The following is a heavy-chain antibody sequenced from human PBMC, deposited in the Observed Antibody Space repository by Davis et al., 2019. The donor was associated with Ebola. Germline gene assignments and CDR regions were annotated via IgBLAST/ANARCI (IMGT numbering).Heavy chain of an antibody. D-gene: IGHD3-10*01. CDR2: ISYDGSNK. V-gene: IGHV3-30*03. CDR1: GFTFSSYA. Sequence: PGGSLRLSCAASGFTFSSYAMSWVRQAPGKGLEWVAVISYDGSNKYYADSVKGRFTISRDNSKNTLYLQMNSLRAEDTAVYYCARGGYYGSGSLRGNRPYGMDVWGQGTTVTVSS. J-gene: IGHJ6*02. CDR3: ARGGYYGSGSLRGNRPYGMDV.